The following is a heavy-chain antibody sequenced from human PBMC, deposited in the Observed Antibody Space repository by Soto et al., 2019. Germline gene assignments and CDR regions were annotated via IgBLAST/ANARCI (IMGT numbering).Heavy chain of an antibody. CDR3: ARVITLYSGSFRYFDY. Sequence: EVQLVESGGGLVQPGGSLRLSCAASGFTFTSYWMSWVRQAPGKGLEWVANIKEDGSEEKYVDSVKGRVTISRDIAKNSLSLQMNSLRPEDTAVYYCARVITLYSGSFRYFDYWGQGTLVTVSS. J-gene: IGHJ4*02. CDR1: GFTFTSYW. V-gene: IGHV3-7*04. D-gene: IGHD3-10*01. CDR2: IKEDGSEE.